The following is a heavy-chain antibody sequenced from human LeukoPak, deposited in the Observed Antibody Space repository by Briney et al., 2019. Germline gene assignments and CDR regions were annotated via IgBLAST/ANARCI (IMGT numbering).Heavy chain of an antibody. D-gene: IGHD3-22*01. Sequence: GGSLRLSCAASGFTFSSYSINWVRQAPGKGLEWVSSISSSSSYIYYADSVKGRFTISRDNAKNSLFLQMNSLRVEDTAVYYCAKDSSVYYYDSRNFDYWGQGTLVTVSS. CDR3: AKDSSVYYYDSRNFDY. J-gene: IGHJ4*02. CDR2: ISSSSSYI. CDR1: GFTFSSYS. V-gene: IGHV3-21*01.